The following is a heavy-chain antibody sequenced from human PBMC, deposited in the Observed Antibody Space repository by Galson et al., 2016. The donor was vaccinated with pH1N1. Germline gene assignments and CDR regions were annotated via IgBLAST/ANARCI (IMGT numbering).Heavy chain of an antibody. J-gene: IGHJ6*02. D-gene: IGHD3-3*01. CDR1: GGTFSSYA. CDR2: IIPIAGTA. Sequence: SVKVSCKASGGTFSSYAITWVRQAPGQGLEWTGRIIPIAGTAAYEPILQGRVPITADESTSTVYLELRSLRSEDTAVYFCATHDFWSDRYFSSGMEVWGQGTTLTVSS. CDR3: ATHDFWSDRYFSSGMEV. V-gene: IGHV1-69*13.